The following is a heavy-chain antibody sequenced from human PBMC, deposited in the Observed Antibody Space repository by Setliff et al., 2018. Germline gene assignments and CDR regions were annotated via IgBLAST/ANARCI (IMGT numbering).Heavy chain of an antibody. CDR2: IKSSIEGATS. CDR1: GITFKNAW. Sequence: PGGSLRLSCSVSGITFKNAWMTWVRQAPGKGPEWVGRIKSSIEGATSDYGAPATGRFTISRDDSKNMIYLQMNNLKTEDTGFYYCTTGPRDSRNYLNWFDPWGQGTLVTVSS. J-gene: IGHJ5*02. D-gene: IGHD4-4*01. V-gene: IGHV3-15*01. CDR3: TTGPRDSRNYLNWFDP.